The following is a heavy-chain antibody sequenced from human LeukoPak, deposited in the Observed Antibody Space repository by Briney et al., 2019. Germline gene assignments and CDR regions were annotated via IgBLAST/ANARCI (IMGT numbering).Heavy chain of an antibody. Sequence: SETLSLTCAVYGGSFSGYYWSWIRQPPGKGLEWIGYIYYSGSTNYNPSLKSRVTISVDTSKNQFSLKLSSVTAADTAVYYCARYFYPYYYDTPYFDYWGQGTLVTVSS. V-gene: IGHV4-59*01. CDR1: GGSFSGYY. D-gene: IGHD3-22*01. CDR3: ARYFYPYYYDTPYFDY. J-gene: IGHJ4*02. CDR2: IYYSGST.